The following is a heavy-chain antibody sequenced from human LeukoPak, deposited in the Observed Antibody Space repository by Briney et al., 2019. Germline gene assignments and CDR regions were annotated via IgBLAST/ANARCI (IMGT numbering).Heavy chain of an antibody. CDR2: ITSSGSAI. V-gene: IGHV3-11*01. CDR3: ATDIVACSGDY. D-gene: IGHD5-12*01. Sequence: GGSLRLSCAASGFTFSDYYMSWLRQAPGKGLEWVAYITSSGSAIYYADSVRGRFTISRDNARNSVFLQMDGLRAEVTAIYYCATDIVACSGDYWGQGTLVIVSS. J-gene: IGHJ4*02. CDR1: GFTFSDYY.